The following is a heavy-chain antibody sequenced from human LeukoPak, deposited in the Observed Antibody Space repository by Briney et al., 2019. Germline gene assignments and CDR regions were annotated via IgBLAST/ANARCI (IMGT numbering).Heavy chain of an antibody. J-gene: IGHJ6*02. CDR2: IYPGDSDT. CDR3: ARYGSGSYYYYYGMDV. V-gene: IGHV5-51*01. CDR1: GYSFTSYW. Sequence: GESLKISCKDSGYSFTSYWIGWVRQMPGKGLEWMGIIYPGDSDTRYSPSFQGQVTISADKSISTAYLQWSSLKASDTAMYYCARYGSGSYYYYYGMDVWGQGTTVTVSS. D-gene: IGHD3-10*01.